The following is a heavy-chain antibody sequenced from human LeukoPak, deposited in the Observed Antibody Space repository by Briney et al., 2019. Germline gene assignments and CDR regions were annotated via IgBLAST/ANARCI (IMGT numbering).Heavy chain of an antibody. V-gene: IGHV1-69*13. D-gene: IGHD3-3*01. Sequence: ASVKVSCKASGGTFSSYVISWVRQAPGQGLEWMGGIIPIFGTANYAQNFQGRVTITADDSTSTAYMALSTLRSEDTAVYYCPRGPLRFLGGIDYWGQGTLVTVSS. CDR1: GGTFSSYV. J-gene: IGHJ4*02. CDR3: PRGPLRFLGGIDY. CDR2: IIPIFGTA.